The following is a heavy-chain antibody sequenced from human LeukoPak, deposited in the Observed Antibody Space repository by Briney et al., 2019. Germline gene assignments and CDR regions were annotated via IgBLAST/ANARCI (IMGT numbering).Heavy chain of an antibody. J-gene: IGHJ4*02. CDR2: IYNRGST. CDR3: ARVGYDRSGYYLRSFDY. V-gene: IGHV4-39*01. D-gene: IGHD3-22*01. Sequence: SETLSLTCTVSGGALNSTRYHWGWIRQPPGKGLEWIGTIYNRGSTFYNPSLESRVTISVDTSKNQFSLRLTSVTAADTAVYHCARVGYDRSGYYLRSFDYWGQGTLVTVSS. CDR1: GGALNSTRYH.